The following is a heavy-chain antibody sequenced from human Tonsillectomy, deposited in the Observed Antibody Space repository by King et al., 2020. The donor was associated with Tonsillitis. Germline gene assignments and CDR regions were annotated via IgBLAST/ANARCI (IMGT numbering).Heavy chain of an antibody. V-gene: IGHV3-30*04. Sequence: VQLVESGGGVVQPGRSLRLSCAASGFTFSSYAMHWVRQAPGKGLEWVAVISYDGSNKYYADSVKGRFTISRDNSKNTLYLQMNSLRAEDTAVYYCARADVDGYNYLGTEFDYWGQGTLDTVSS. D-gene: IGHD5-24*01. CDR3: ARADVDGYNYLGTEFDY. J-gene: IGHJ4*02. CDR1: GFTFSSYA. CDR2: ISYDGSNK.